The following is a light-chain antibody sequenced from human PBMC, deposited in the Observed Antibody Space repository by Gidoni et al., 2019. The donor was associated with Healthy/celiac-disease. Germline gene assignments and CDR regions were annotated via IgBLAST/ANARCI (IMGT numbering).Light chain of an antibody. V-gene: IGLV2-14*03. CDR2: DVS. CDR3: SSYTSSSTVV. Sequence: QSALTQPASVSGSPGQSITISCTGTSSDVGGYNYVSWYQQHPGKAPKLMIYDVSNRPSWVSNRFSGSKSGNTASLTISGLQAEDEADYSCSSYTSSSTVVFGGGTKLTVL. CDR1: SSDVGGYNY. J-gene: IGLJ2*01.